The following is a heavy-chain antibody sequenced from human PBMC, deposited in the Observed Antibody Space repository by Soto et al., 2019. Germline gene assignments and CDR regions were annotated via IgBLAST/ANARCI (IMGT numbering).Heavy chain of an antibody. Sequence: QVQMQQSGPGLVKPSQTLSLTCAISGASVSSNSAAWSWIRQSPSRGLEWLGRTYYRSKWYNDYAVSVKGRITINPDTSKNQVSLQMISVTPEDTAVYYCARNLRPDFDYWGHGTLVTVSS. J-gene: IGHJ4*01. CDR1: GASVSSNSAA. CDR2: TYYRSKWYN. V-gene: IGHV6-1*02. CDR3: ARNLRPDFDY.